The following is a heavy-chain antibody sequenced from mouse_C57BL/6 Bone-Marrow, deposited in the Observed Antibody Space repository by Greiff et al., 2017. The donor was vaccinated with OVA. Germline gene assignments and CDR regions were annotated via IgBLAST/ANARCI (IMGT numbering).Heavy chain of an antibody. D-gene: IGHD2-1*01. CDR1: GYTFTDYY. V-gene: IGHV1-75*01. J-gene: IGHJ2*01. CDR2: IFPGSGST. CDR3: ARGGNYGYYFDY. Sequence: VKLVESGPELVKPGASVKISCKASGYTFTDYYINWVKQRPGQGLEWIGWIFPGSGSTYYNEKFKGKATLTVDKSSSTAYMLLSSLTSEDSAVYFCARGGNYGYYFDYWGQGTTLTVSS.